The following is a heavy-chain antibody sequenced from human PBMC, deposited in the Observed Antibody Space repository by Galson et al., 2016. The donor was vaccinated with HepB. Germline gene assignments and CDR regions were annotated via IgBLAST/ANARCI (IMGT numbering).Heavy chain of an antibody. CDR3: ARGMTTVTTDY. CDR1: GGSISSNTYY. J-gene: IGHJ4*02. V-gene: IGHV4-39*01. Sequence: ETLSLTCTVSGGSISSNTYYWGWIRQSPGKGLEWIGSIYYSGSTYYNPSLKGRLTVSVDASKNQFSLKMTSVTAADTAVYYCARGMTTVTTDYWGQGTLVTVSS. D-gene: IGHD4-17*01. CDR2: IYYSGST.